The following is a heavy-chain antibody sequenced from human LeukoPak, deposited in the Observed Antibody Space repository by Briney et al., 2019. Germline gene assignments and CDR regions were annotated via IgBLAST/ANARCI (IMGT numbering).Heavy chain of an antibody. Sequence: GGSLRLSCAASGFSFSDYYINWIRQAPGRGLEWIAYITGSGSSVYYADSVKGRFSVSRDNGANSVFLQMDSLRVDDSAVYFCTRDPEYIDTWGQGTLVTVSS. D-gene: IGHD1-14*01. CDR2: ITGSGSSV. V-gene: IGHV3-11*01. CDR3: TRDPEYIDT. CDR1: GFSFSDYY. J-gene: IGHJ4*02.